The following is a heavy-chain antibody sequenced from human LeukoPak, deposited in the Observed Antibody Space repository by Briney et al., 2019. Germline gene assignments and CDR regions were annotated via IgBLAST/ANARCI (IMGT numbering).Heavy chain of an antibody. Sequence: GRSLRLSCAASGFTFDDYAMHWVRQAPGKGLEWVSGISWNSGSIGYADSVKGRFTISRDNAKNSLYLQMNSLRAEDTALYYCAKVFPYSSSWSNWYFDLWGRGTLVTVSS. CDR3: AKVFPYSSSWSNWYFDL. CDR1: GFTFDDYA. CDR2: ISWNSGSI. J-gene: IGHJ2*01. V-gene: IGHV3-9*01. D-gene: IGHD6-13*01.